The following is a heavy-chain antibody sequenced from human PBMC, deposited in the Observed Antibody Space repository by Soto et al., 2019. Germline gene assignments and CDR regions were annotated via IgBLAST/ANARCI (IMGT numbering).Heavy chain of an antibody. CDR1: GFIFSDCW. V-gene: IGHV3-7*02. CDR2: IKKDGSTQ. D-gene: IGHD4-17*01. J-gene: IGHJ4*02. Sequence: EVQLVESGGGLVQPGGSLRLSCAASGFIFSDCWMGWVRQAPGKGLEWVANIKKDGSTQYYVGSVRGRFTISRDNAKNLLYLQMNYLRVEDTAVYYCARHGDYGFDYWGQGTLVTASS. CDR3: ARHGDYGFDY.